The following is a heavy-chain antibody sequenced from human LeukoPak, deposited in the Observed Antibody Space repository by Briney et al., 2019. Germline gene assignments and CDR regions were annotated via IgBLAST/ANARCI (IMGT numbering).Heavy chain of an antibody. V-gene: IGHV4-4*02. J-gene: IGHJ3*02. CDR2: IYHSGST. Sequence: MPSETLSLTCAVSGGSISRGNWWSWVRQSPGKGLEWIGEIYHSGSTNYNPPLKSRVTLSVDKSKNQFSLKLSSVTAADTAVYYCARHEGSSWENDAFDIWGQGTMVAVSS. CDR1: GGSISRGNW. CDR3: ARHEGSSWENDAFDI. D-gene: IGHD6-13*01.